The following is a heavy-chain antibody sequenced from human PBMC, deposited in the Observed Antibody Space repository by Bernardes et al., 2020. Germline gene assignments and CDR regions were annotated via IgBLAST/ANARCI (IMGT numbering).Heavy chain of an antibody. D-gene: IGHD6-13*01. CDR1: GFTFSSYA. V-gene: IGHV3-64D*06. Sequence: GYLGLACSASGFTFSSYAMHWVRQAPGKGLEYVSAISSNGGSTYYADSVKGRFTISRDNSKNTLYLQMSSLRAEDTAVYYCVKDGRIAAAGTYYFDYWGQGTLVTVSS. CDR2: ISSNGGST. CDR3: VKDGRIAAAGTYYFDY. J-gene: IGHJ4*02.